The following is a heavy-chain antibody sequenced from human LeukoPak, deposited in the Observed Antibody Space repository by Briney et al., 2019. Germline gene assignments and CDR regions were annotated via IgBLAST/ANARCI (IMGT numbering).Heavy chain of an antibody. D-gene: IGHD2-2*01. V-gene: IGHV3-21*01. Sequence: PGGSLRLSCAASGFTFSSYSMNWVRQAPGKGLEWVSSISSSSSYIYYADSVKRRFTISRDNAKNSLYLQMNSLRAEDTAVYYCARDRSADIVVVRTEFDYWGQGTLDRVSS. CDR3: ARDRSADIVVVRTEFDY. J-gene: IGHJ4*02. CDR2: ISSSSSYI. CDR1: GFTFSSYS.